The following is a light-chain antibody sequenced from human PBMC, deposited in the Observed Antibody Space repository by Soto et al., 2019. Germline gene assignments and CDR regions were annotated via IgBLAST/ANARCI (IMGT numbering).Light chain of an antibody. CDR2: GTS. Sequence: EIVLTQSPGTLSLSPGERATLSCRTSQAVSSTYLAWYQQKRGQAPSLLIYGTSNRATGIPDRFSGSESGTDFTLTISRLESEDFAVYHCQLYGSSPLYSFAQGTELEIK. J-gene: IGKJ2*01. V-gene: IGKV3-20*01. CDR1: QAVSSTY. CDR3: QLYGSSPLYS.